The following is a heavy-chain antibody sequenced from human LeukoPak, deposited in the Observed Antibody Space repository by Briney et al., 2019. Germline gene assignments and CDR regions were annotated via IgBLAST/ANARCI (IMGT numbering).Heavy chain of an antibody. V-gene: IGHV3-23*01. J-gene: IGHJ4*02. CDR2: ISGDGT. CDR3: ARGPSGYHNT. D-gene: IGHD5-12*01. Sequence: GRSLRLSCAASGFTFSVYGMSWVRQAPGKGMEWVSAISGDGTYYADSVKGRFTISRDNSKNTLYLQMNSLRAEDTAVYYCARGPSGYHNTGGQGTLVTVSS. CDR1: GFTFSVYG.